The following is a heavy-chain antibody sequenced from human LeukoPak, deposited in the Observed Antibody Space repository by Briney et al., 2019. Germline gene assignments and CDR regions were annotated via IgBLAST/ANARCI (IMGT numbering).Heavy chain of an antibody. D-gene: IGHD2-21*02. V-gene: IGHV4-34*01. Sequence: ETLSLTCAVYGGSFSGYYWSWIRQPPGKGLEWIGEINHSGSTNYNPSLKSRVTISVDTSKNQFSLKLSSVTAADTAVYYCARAPIVVVTAPVTPFDYWGQGTLVAVSS. CDR1: GGSFSGYY. J-gene: IGHJ4*02. CDR3: ARAPIVVVTAPVTPFDY. CDR2: INHSGST.